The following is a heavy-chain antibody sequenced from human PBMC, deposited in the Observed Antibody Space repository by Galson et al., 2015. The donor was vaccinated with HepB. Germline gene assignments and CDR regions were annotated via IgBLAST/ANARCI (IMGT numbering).Heavy chain of an antibody. V-gene: IGHV3-21*01. CDR1: GFSFTSYH. D-gene: IGHD3-10*01. CDR3: GAALYGSGMYYDY. Sequence: SLRLSCAASGFSFTSYHMNWVRQAPGKGLEWVSSISGSGSDTHYAESLKGRFTISRDNAKNSVYLQMNSLRADDTAMYYCGAALYGSGMYYDYWGQGTLVTVSS. J-gene: IGHJ4*02. CDR2: ISGSGSDT.